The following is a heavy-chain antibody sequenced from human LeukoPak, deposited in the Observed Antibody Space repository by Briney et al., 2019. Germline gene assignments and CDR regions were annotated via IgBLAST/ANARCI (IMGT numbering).Heavy chain of an antibody. J-gene: IGHJ3*02. V-gene: IGHV3-53*01. CDR2: IYSGGKT. CDR1: GFTFSSYW. Sequence: PGGSLRLSCAASGFTFSSYWMSWVRQAPGKGLEWVSIIYSGGKTFYGDSVKGRFTTSRHNSKNTVFLQMNSLRPDDTALYYCASERYGDHDVAFDIWGQGTMVTVSS. CDR3: ASERYGDHDVAFDI. D-gene: IGHD4-17*01.